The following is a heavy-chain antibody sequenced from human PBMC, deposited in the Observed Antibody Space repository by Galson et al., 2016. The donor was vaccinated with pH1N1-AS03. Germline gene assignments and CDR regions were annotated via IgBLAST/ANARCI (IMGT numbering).Heavy chain of an antibody. D-gene: IGHD4-23*01. CDR1: GVSVTSSGVG. CDR2: VYWDETR. Sequence: PALVKPPQTLTLTCSVSGVSVTSSGVGVGWFRQPPGKSLEWLALVYWDETRRHSPPLKNMLTTTKNATKNQVVLTVPSVAPMYMPTYVCALPNSVVNAFEIWGPGTMVTVSS. V-gene: IGHV2-5*02. J-gene: IGHJ3*02. CDR3: ALPNSVVNAFEI.